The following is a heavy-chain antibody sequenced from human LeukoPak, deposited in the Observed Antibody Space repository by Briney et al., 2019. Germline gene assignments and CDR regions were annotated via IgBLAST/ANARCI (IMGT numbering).Heavy chain of an antibody. D-gene: IGHD5-24*01. J-gene: IGHJ3*02. V-gene: IGHV4-39*01. Sequence: SETLSLTCTVSGGSIRSSYYYWGWIRQPPGKGLEWIGSIYDSGSTYYNPSLKSRVTISVDTSKNQFSLKLSSVTAADTAVYYCARHLGYNYGAFDIWGQGTMVTVSS. CDR2: IYDSGST. CDR3: ARHLGYNYGAFDI. CDR1: GGSIRSSYYY.